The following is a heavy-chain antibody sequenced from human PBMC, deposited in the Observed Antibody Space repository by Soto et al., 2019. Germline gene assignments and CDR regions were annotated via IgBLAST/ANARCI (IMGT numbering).Heavy chain of an antibody. CDR1: GYSFTSYW. CDR2: IYPGDSDT. J-gene: IGHJ5*02. V-gene: IGHV5-51*01. Sequence: GESLKISCKGSGYSFTSYWIGWVRQMPGKGLEWMGIIYPGDSDTRYSPSFQGQVTISADKSISTAYLQWSSLKASDTAVYYCARLVRYCSSTSCPNWFDPWGQGTLVTVSS. D-gene: IGHD2-2*01. CDR3: ARLVRYCSSTSCPNWFDP.